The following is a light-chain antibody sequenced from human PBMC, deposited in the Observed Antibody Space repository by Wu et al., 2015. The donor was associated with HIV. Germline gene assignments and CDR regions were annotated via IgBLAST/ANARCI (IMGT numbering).Light chain of an antibody. J-gene: IGKJ1*01. CDR1: QSVSSN. V-gene: IGKV3-15*01. Sequence: EIVMTQSPATLSVSPGERATLSRRASQSVSSNLAWYQQKPGQAPRLLIYGASTRATGIPARFSGSGSGTEFTLTISSLQSEDFAVYYCQQYNNRPRTFGQGTKVEIK. CDR2: GAS. CDR3: QQYNNRPRT.